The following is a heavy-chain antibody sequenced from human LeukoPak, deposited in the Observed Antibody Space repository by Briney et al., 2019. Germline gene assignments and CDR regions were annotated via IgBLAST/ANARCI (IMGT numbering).Heavy chain of an antibody. CDR1: GGTFSSYT. D-gene: IGHD5-18*01. V-gene: IGHV1-69*04. Sequence: SVKVSCKASGGTFSSYTISWVRQAPGQGLEWMGRIIPILGIANYAQKFQGRVTITADKSTSTAYMELSSLRSEDTAVYYCAIEILHISNVDTAWFDPWGQGTLVTVSS. CDR2: IIPILGIA. CDR3: AIEILHISNVDTAWFDP. J-gene: IGHJ5*02.